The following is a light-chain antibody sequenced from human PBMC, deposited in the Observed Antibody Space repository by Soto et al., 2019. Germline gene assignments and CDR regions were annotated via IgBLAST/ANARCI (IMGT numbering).Light chain of an antibody. V-gene: IGKV3-11*01. CDR1: QSIRGH. Sequence: EIVLTQSPATLSLSPGERATISCRASQSIRGHLAWYQQKPGQAPRLLIYEGSNRATGVPARFSGSGSGTDFILTISSLEPEDVAVYYCQQRDNWPLTFGEGTKVEV. CDR3: QQRDNWPLT. J-gene: IGKJ4*01. CDR2: EGS.